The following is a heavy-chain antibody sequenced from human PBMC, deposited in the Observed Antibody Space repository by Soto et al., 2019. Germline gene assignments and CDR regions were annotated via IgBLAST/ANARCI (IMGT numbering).Heavy chain of an antibody. J-gene: IGHJ3*02. CDR1: GGSISSYY. V-gene: IGHV4-59*01. CDR3: ARRYGSAFDI. Sequence: QVQLQESGPGLVKPSETLSLTCTVSGGSISSYYWSWIRQPPGKGLEWIGYIYYSGSTNYNPSLKSRVTISVDTSKNQFSLKLSSVTAADTVVYYWARRYGSAFDIWGQGTMVTVSS. D-gene: IGHD3-10*01. CDR2: IYYSGST.